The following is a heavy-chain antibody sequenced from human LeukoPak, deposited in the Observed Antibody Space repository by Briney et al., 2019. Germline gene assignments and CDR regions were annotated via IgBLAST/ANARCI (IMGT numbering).Heavy chain of an antibody. D-gene: IGHD3-22*01. J-gene: IGHJ3*02. Sequence: GGSLRLSCAASGFTFSSYGMHWVRQAPGKGLEWVAVISYDGSNKYYADSVKGQFTISRDNSKNTLYLQMNSLRAEDTAVYYCAKAQGSSGYFYDAFDIWGQGTMVTVSS. CDR2: ISYDGSNK. V-gene: IGHV3-30*18. CDR3: AKAQGSSGYFYDAFDI. CDR1: GFTFSSYG.